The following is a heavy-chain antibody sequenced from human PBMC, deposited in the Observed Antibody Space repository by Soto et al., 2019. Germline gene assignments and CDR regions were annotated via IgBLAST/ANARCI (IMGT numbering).Heavy chain of an antibody. CDR2: INPSGGST. CDR3: ARDSWELDYYYGMDV. V-gene: IGHV1-46*01. CDR1: GYTFTSYY. J-gene: IGHJ6*02. D-gene: IGHD1-26*01. Sequence: QVQLVQSGAEVKKPGASVKVSCKASGYTFTSYYMHWVRQAPGQGLEWMEIINPSGGSTSYAQKFQGRVTMTRDTSTSTVYMELSSLRSEDTAVYYCARDSWELDYYYGMDVWGQGTTVTVSS.